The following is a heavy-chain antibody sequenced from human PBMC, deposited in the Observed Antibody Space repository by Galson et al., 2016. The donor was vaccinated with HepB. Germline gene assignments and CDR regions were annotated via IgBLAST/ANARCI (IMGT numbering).Heavy chain of an antibody. D-gene: IGHD2-15*01. CDR1: GFTCSPYY. J-gene: IGHJ4*01. CDR2: IQQDGRER. V-gene: IGHV3-7*01. Sequence: SLRLSCAASGFTCSPYYMMWVRQAPGKGLEWVAIIQQDGRERSYVDSVKGRVTISRDNARNSLYLQMNDLRAGDTAVYFCARAGVTLSRDGGYDHWGHGALVTVSS. CDR3: ARAGVTLSRDGGYDH.